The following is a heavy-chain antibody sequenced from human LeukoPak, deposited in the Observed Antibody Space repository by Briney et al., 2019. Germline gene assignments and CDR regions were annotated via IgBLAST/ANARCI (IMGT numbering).Heavy chain of an antibody. V-gene: IGHV3-23*01. Sequence: GGSLRLSCAASGFTFSSYAMSWVRQAPGKGLEWVSGITGSGYSTYYADSVKGRFSISRDNSKNTLYLQMNSLRAEDTAVYYCAKLAPYQEMPRNYFDYWGQGTLVTVSS. CDR3: AKLAPYQEMPRNYFDY. J-gene: IGHJ4*02. CDR2: ITGSGYST. D-gene: IGHD5-24*01. CDR1: GFTFSSYA.